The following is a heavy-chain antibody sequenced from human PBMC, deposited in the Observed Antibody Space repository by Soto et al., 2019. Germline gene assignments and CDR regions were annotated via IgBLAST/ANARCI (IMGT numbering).Heavy chain of an antibody. Sequence: PSETLSLTCAVYGGSFCGYYWSWIRQPPGKGLEWIGEINHSGSTNYNPSLKSRVTISVDTSKNQFSLKLSSVTAADTAVYYCARQYGDYVRGAFDIWGQGTMVTVSS. J-gene: IGHJ3*02. D-gene: IGHD4-17*01. CDR2: INHSGST. CDR3: ARQYGDYVRGAFDI. CDR1: GGSFCGYY. V-gene: IGHV4-34*01.